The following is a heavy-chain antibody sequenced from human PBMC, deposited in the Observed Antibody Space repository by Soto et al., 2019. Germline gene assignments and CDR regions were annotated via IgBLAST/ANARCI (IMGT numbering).Heavy chain of an antibody. CDR2: IIPLFGTT. D-gene: IGHD6-13*01. V-gene: IGHV1-69*13. J-gene: IGHJ5*02. CDR3: ARANGSSWYNWFDH. CDR1: GGTFSSYA. Sequence: SVKVSCKASGGTFSSYAISWVRQAPGRGLEWMGGIIPLFGTTNYAQKFRGRVTVTADESTSTVYMEVRSLRFEDTAVYYCARANGSSWYNWFDHWGQGTLVTVSS.